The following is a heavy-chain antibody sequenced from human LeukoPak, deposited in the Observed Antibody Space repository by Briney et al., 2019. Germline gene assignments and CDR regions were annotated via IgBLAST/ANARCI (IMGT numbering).Heavy chain of an antibody. V-gene: IGHV3-48*02. CDR1: GFTLSSFS. D-gene: IGHD4-17*01. CDR3: ARVNKYGVDP. CDR2: ISFGSSSI. J-gene: IGHJ2*01. Sequence: PGGCERLSCAASGFTLSSFSMNWVRQAPGKGLEWVSYISFGSSSIHCADSVKGRFTISRDNAKNSLYLQMNSLRDEDTAVYYCARVNKYGVDPWGRGTLDPVPS.